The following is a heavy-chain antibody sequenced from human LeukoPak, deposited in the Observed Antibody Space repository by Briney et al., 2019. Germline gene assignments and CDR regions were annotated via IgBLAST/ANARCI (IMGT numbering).Heavy chain of an antibody. CDR1: GFTFSSYG. J-gene: IGHJ4*02. Sequence: PGGTLRLSCAASGFTFSSYGMSWVRQAPGKGLEWVSAISGSGGSTYYADSVKGRFTISRDNSKNTLYLQMNSLRAEDTAVYYCAKSANDYGDYVNSHIDYWGQGTLVTVSS. CDR2: ISGSGGST. CDR3: AKSANDYGDYVNSHIDY. D-gene: IGHD4-17*01. V-gene: IGHV3-23*01.